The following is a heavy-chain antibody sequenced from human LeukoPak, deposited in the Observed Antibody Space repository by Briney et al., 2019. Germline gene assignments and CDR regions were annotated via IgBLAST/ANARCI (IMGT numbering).Heavy chain of an antibody. V-gene: IGHV1-46*01. CDR2: INPSGGST. CDR3: ARPGGSSGYLDY. Sequence: ASVKVSCKASGYTFTSYYMHWVRQAPGQGLEWMGIINPSGGSTSYAQKFQGRVAMTRDMSTSTVYMELSSLRSEDTAVYYCARPGGSSGYLDYWGQGTLVTVSS. CDR1: GYTFTSYY. J-gene: IGHJ4*02. D-gene: IGHD3-22*01.